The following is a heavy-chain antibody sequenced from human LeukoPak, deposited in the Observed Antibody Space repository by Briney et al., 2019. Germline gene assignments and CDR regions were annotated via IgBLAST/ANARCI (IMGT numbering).Heavy chain of an antibody. CDR1: GFTFSDYY. CDR3: ASLSSSWYFNY. Sequence: GGSLRLSCAASGFTFSDYYMSWIRRAPGKGLEWVSYISSSGSTIYYADSVKGRFTISRDNAKNSLYPQMNSLRAEDTAVYYCASLSSSWYFNYWGQGTLVTVSS. V-gene: IGHV3-11*04. J-gene: IGHJ4*02. D-gene: IGHD6-13*01. CDR2: ISSSGSTI.